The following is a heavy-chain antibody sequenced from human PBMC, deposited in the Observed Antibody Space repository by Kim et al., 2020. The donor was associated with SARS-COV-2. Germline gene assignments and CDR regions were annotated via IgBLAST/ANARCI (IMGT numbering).Heavy chain of an antibody. D-gene: IGHD6-6*01. CDR2: INPSGGST. V-gene: IGHV1-46*01. CDR1: GYTFTSYY. J-gene: IGHJ4*02. CDR3: ARDPKEYSSSSLFGGHDY. Sequence: ASVKVSCKASGYTFTSYYMHWVRQAPGQGLEWMGIINPSGGSTSYAQKFQGRVTMTRDTSTSTVYMELCSLRSEDTAVYYCARDPKEYSSSSLFGGHDYWGQGTLVTVSS.